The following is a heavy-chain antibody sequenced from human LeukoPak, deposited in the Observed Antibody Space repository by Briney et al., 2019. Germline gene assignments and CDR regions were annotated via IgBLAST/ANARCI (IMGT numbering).Heavy chain of an antibody. J-gene: IGHJ4*02. V-gene: IGHV3-66*01. CDR2: IYSGGST. CDR1: GLTISSNY. CDR3: ATYDSSGYFSY. Sequence: GGSLRLSCAASGLTISSNYVSWVRQAPGKGLEWVSIIYSGGSTYYADSVKGRFTIPRDNSKNTLYLQMNSLRAEDTAVYYCATYDSSGYFSYWGQGTLVTVSS. D-gene: IGHD3-22*01.